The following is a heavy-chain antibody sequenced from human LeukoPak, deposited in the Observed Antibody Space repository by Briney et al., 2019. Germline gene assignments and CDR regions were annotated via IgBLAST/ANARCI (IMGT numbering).Heavy chain of an antibody. CDR2: IREDGSAQ. Sequence: GGSLRLSCAASRFAFSQFWMTWVRQAPGKGLEWVGNIREDGSAQYYLDSVKGRFTISRGNAKRSLYLQMNSLRDDDTAVYYCARLIVAGNFDYWGQGSLVTVSS. D-gene: IGHD5-12*01. CDR1: RFAFSQFW. J-gene: IGHJ4*02. CDR3: ARLIVAGNFDY. V-gene: IGHV3-7*05.